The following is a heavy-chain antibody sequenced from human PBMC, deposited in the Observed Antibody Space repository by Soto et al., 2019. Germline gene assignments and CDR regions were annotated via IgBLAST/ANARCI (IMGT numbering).Heavy chain of an antibody. CDR3: ARDHRSYDSSGYSYY. Sequence: ASVKVSCKASGYTFTSYYMHWVRQAPGQGLEWMGIINPSGGSTSYAQKFQGRVTMTRDTSTSTVYMELSSLRSEDTAVYYCARDHRSYDSSGYSYYWGQGTLVTVSS. D-gene: IGHD3-22*01. CDR1: GYTFTSYY. J-gene: IGHJ4*02. V-gene: IGHV1-46*01. CDR2: INPSGGST.